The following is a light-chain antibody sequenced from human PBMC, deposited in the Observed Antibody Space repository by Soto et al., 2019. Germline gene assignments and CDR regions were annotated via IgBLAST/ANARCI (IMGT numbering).Light chain of an antibody. V-gene: IGKV1-39*01. CDR2: AAS. J-gene: IGKJ1*01. Sequence: DIHMTQSPSSLSASVGDRVTITCRASQSISSYLNWYQQKPGKVPKLLIYAASSLQSGVPSRFSGSGSGTDFTLTISSLQPEDFATYYCQQSYSTPRTFGQGTKVDIK. CDR1: QSISSY. CDR3: QQSYSTPRT.